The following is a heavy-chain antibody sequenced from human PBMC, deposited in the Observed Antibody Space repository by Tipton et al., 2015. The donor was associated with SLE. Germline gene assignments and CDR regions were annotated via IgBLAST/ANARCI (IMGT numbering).Heavy chain of an antibody. CDR3: AKDSGSYYYGMDV. D-gene: IGHD1-26*01. CDR2: IRYDGSNK. V-gene: IGHV3-30*02. CDR1: GFTFSSYG. Sequence: SLRLSCAASGFTFSSYGMHWVRQAPGKGLEWVAFIRYDGSNKYYADSVKGRFTISRDNSKNTLYLQMNSLRAEETAVYYCAKDSGSYYYGMDVWGQGTTVTVSS. J-gene: IGHJ6*02.